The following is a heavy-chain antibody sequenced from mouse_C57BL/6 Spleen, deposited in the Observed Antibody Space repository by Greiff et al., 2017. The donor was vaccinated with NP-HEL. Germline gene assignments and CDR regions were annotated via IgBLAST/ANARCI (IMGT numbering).Heavy chain of an antibody. D-gene: IGHD1-1*01. CDR1: GFSLTSYA. J-gene: IGHJ4*01. CDR3: AREGLRGYYAMDY. V-gene: IGHV2-9-1*01. CDR2: ICTGGGS. Sequence: QVQLKESGPGLVAPSQSLSIPCTVSGFSLTSYAISWVRQPPGKGLEWLGVICTGGGSTYNSALKSRLSIRKDNSKSQVFLKMNSLQTDDTARDYCAREGLRGYYAMDYWGQGTSVTVSS.